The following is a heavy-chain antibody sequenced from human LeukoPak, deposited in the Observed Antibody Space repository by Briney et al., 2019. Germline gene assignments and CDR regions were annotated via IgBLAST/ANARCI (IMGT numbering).Heavy chain of an antibody. CDR3: ARDMSGRYQIDY. CDR1: GFTFSSHA. V-gene: IGHV3-30-3*01. D-gene: IGHD1-26*01. CDR2: ISYDGSNK. J-gene: IGHJ4*02. Sequence: GRSLRLSCAASGFTFSSHAMHWVRQAPGKGLEWVAVISYDGSNKNYVDSVKGRFTVSRDNSKNTLDLQMNSLRAEGSAVYYCARDMSGRYQIDYWGQGTLATVSS.